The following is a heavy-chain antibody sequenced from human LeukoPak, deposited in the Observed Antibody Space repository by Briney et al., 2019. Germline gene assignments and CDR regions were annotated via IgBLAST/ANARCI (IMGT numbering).Heavy chain of an antibody. J-gene: IGHJ4*02. CDR3: AKEYDSGGYGAYFDY. CDR2: IYSGGST. CDR1: GFTVSSNY. Sequence: GGSLRLSCAASGFTVSSNYMSWVRQAPGKGLEWVSVIYSGGSTYYADSVKGRFTLSRDNSRNTLDLQMNSLGPEDTAVYYCAKEYDSGGYGAYFDYWGQGTLVTVSS. D-gene: IGHD3-10*01. V-gene: IGHV3-66*02.